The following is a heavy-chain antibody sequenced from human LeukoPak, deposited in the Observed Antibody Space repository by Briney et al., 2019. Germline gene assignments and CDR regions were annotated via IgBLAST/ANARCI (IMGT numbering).Heavy chain of an antibody. J-gene: IGHJ3*01. CDR3: ARGVAVAAFSAFDV. CDR1: GFTFSSHE. CDR2: ISSSSSTI. D-gene: IGHD6-19*01. Sequence: PGGSLRLSCAASGFTFSSHEMNWVRQAPGKGLEWVSYISSSSSTIYYSDSVKGRFTISRDNAKNSLYLQMNSLRAEDTAVYYCARGVAVAAFSAFDVWGQGTMVTVSS. V-gene: IGHV3-48*01.